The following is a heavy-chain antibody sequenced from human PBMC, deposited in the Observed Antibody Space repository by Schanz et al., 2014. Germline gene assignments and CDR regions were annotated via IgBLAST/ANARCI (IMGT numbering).Heavy chain of an antibody. CDR2: IKKDGSEK. D-gene: IGHD1-1*01. CDR3: ARGRVLES. CDR1: GFTFSSYS. J-gene: IGHJ5*02. Sequence: EVQLVESGGGLVQPGGSLRLSCTASGFTFSSYSMNWVRQAPGKGLEWVANIKKDGSEKYYVDSVKGRFTISRDNAKNSLFLQMNSLRPEDTAVYYCARGRVLESWGQGTLVNVSS. V-gene: IGHV3-7*01.